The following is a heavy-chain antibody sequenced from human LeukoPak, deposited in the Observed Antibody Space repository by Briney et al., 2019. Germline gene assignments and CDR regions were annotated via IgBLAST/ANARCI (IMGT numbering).Heavy chain of an antibody. J-gene: IGHJ3*02. CDR3: AKEVRGDAFDI. CDR2: INHSGST. V-gene: IGHV4-34*01. Sequence: SETLSLTCAVYGGSFSGYYWSWIRQPPGKGLEWIGEINHSGSTNYNPSLKSRVTISVDTSKNQFSLKLSSVTAADTAVYYCAKEVRGDAFDIWGQGTMVTVSS. CDR1: GGSFSGYY. D-gene: IGHD3-16*01.